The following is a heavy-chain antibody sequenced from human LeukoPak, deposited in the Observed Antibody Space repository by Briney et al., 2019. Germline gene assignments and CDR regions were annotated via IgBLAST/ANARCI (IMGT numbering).Heavy chain of an antibody. J-gene: IGHJ4*02. CDR2: IYTSGST. Sequence: PSETLSLTCTVSGGSISRYYWSWIRQPAGKGLEWIGRIYTSGSTNYNPSLKSRVTMSVDTSKNQFSLKLTSVTAADTAVYYCARLYLPATRFDYWGQGTLVTVSS. CDR3: ARLYLPATRFDY. CDR1: GGSISRYY. V-gene: IGHV4-4*07. D-gene: IGHD5-24*01.